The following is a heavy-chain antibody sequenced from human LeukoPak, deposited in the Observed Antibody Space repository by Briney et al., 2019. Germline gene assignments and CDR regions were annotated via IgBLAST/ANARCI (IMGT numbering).Heavy chain of an antibody. CDR3: ARDGSPMVRGVIGY. CDR1: GFTFSSYG. Sequence: GRSLRLSCAASGFTFSSYGMHWVRQAPGKGLEWVAVIWYDGSNKYYADSVKGRFTISRDNSKNTLYLQMNSLRAEDTAVYYCARDGSPMVRGVIGYWGQGTLVTVSS. J-gene: IGHJ4*02. V-gene: IGHV3-33*08. D-gene: IGHD3-10*01. CDR2: IWYDGSNK.